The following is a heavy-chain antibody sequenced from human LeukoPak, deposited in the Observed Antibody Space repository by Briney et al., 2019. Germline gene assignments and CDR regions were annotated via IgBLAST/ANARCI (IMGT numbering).Heavy chain of an antibody. V-gene: IGHV4-59*01. D-gene: IGHD6-13*01. Sequence: SETLSLTCTVSGGSISGYYWSWIRQPPGKGLEWIGYIYYSGSTNYNPSLKSRVTISVDTSKNQFSLKLSSVTAADTAVYYCARVIAAAGTEWFDPWGQGTLVTVSS. CDR2: IYYSGST. CDR1: GGSISGYY. CDR3: ARVIAAAGTEWFDP. J-gene: IGHJ5*02.